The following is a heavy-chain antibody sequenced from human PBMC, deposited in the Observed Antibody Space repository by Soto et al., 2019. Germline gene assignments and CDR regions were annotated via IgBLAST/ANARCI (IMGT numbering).Heavy chain of an antibody. CDR2: ISPYNGNT. D-gene: IGHD3-10*01. CDR3: PSGWFGEFVYYFDY. J-gene: IGHJ4*02. CDR1: GYTFTTYG. V-gene: IGHV1-18*01. Sequence: QVQLVQSGAEVKKPGASVKVSCKTSGYTFTTYGISWVRQAPGQGLEWMGWISPYNGNTKYAQKLQGRVTMTADTSPSPAYMDLRSLTSHDTAVYYCPSGWFGEFVYYFDYWGQGTLVTVSS.